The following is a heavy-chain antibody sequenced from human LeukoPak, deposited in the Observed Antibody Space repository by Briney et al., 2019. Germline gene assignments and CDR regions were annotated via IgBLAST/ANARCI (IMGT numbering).Heavy chain of an antibody. J-gene: IGHJ5*02. V-gene: IGHV3-23*01. CDR3: VRDADGGNSWFDT. CDR1: GFTFGSYA. D-gene: IGHD4-23*01. CDR2: ISGSGGST. Sequence: PGGSLRLSCAASGFTFGSYAMSWVRQAPGKGLEWVSAISGSGGSTYYADSVKGRFTISRDNAKNSLYLQMNSLRAEDTALYYCVRDADGGNSWFDTWGQGTLVTVSS.